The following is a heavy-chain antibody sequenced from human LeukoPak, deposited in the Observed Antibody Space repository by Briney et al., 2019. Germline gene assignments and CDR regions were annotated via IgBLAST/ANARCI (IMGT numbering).Heavy chain of an antibody. Sequence: SETLSLTCTVSGGSISSSSYYWGWIRQPPGKGLEWIGSIYYSGSTYYNPSLKSRVTISVDTSKNQFSLKLSSVTAADTAVYYCARDRANYDFWSGYTYWGQGTLVTVSS. J-gene: IGHJ4*02. D-gene: IGHD3-3*01. CDR3: ARDRANYDFWSGYTY. V-gene: IGHV4-39*02. CDR1: GGSISSSSYY. CDR2: IYYSGST.